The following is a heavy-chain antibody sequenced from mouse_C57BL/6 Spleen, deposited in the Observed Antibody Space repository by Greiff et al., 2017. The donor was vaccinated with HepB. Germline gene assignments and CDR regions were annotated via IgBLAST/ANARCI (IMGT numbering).Heavy chain of an antibody. CDR3: ARDYGSRREYYAMDY. CDR1: GYSITSGYY. Sequence: EVKLQESGPGLVKPSQSLSLTCSVTGYSITSGYYWNWIRQFPGNKLEWMGYISYDGSNNYNQSLKNRISITRDTSKNQFFLKLNSVTTEDTATYYCARDYGSRREYYAMDYWGQGTSVTVSS. CDR2: ISYDGSN. J-gene: IGHJ4*01. V-gene: IGHV3-6*01. D-gene: IGHD1-1*01.